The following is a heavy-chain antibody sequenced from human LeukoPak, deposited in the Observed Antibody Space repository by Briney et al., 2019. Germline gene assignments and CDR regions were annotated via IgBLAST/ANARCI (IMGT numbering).Heavy chain of an antibody. V-gene: IGHV4-30-2*01. CDR2: IYLSGST. D-gene: IGHD4-17*01. J-gene: IGHJ4*02. CDR1: GGSISSGGYS. CDR3: ASHNYGKFDY. Sequence: SQTLSLTCAVSGGSISSGGYSWSWIQQPPGKGLEWIGYIYLSGSTYYNPSLKSRVTISVDRPKNQFSLKLSSVTAADTAVYYCASHNYGKFDYWGQGTLVTVSS.